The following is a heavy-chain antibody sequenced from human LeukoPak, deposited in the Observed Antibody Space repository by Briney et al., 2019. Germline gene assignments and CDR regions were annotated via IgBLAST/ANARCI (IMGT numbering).Heavy chain of an antibody. CDR1: GGSISSYY. CDR3: ARDRAIHGMDV. Sequence: SETLSLTCTVSGGSISSYYWSWIRRPAGKGLEWIGRIYTSGSTNYNPSLKSRVTMSVDTSKNQFSLKLSSVTAADTAVDYCARDRAIHGMDVWGQGTTVTVSS. V-gene: IGHV4-4*07. D-gene: IGHD5-24*01. J-gene: IGHJ6*02. CDR2: IYTSGST.